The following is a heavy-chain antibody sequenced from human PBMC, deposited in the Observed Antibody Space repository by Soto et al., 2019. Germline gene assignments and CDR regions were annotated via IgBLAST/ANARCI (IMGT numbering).Heavy chain of an antibody. D-gene: IGHD6-13*01. CDR3: ATPLYSSSWWSRRDYYYGMDV. CDR2: IIPIFGTA. V-gene: IGHV1-69*01. CDR1: GGTFSSYA. Sequence: QVQLVQSGAEVKKPGSSVKVSCKASGGTFSSYAISWVRQAPGQGLDWMGGIIPIFGTANYAQKFQGRVTITADESTSTAYMELSSLRSEDTAVYYCATPLYSSSWWSRRDYYYGMDVWGQGTTVTVSS. J-gene: IGHJ6*02.